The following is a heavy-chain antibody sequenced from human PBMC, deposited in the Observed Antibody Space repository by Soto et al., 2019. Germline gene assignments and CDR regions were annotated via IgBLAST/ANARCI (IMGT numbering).Heavy chain of an antibody. CDR1: GYTFTSYD. CDR3: AKSGRVLRYFDDNLTDY. CDR2: MNPNSGDT. V-gene: IGHV1-8*01. D-gene: IGHD3-9*01. J-gene: IGHJ4*02. Sequence: GASVKVSCKASGYTFTSYDINWVRQATGQGLEWMGWMNPNSGDTGYAQKFQGRVTMTRNTSISTAYMELSSLRPEDTAVYYCAKSGRVLRYFDDNLTDYWGQGTLVTVSS.